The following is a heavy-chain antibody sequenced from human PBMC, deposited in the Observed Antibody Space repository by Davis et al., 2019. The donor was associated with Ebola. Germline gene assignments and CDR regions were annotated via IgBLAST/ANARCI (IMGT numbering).Heavy chain of an antibody. J-gene: IGHJ5*02. D-gene: IGHD2-15*01. Sequence: GSLRLSCAVYGGSFSGYYWSWIRQPPGKGLEWIGEINHSGSTNYNPSLKSRVTISVDTSKNQFSLKLSSVTAADTAVYYCARELGYCSGGSCYSGWFDPWGQGTLVTVSS. CDR2: INHSGST. V-gene: IGHV4-34*01. CDR3: ARELGYCSGGSCYSGWFDP. CDR1: GGSFSGYY.